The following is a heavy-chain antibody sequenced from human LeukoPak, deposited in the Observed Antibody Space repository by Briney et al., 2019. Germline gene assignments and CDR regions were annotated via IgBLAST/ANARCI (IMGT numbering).Heavy chain of an antibody. CDR2: INTNTGNP. Sequence: ASVKVSCKASGYAFTTYAIDWVRQAPGQGLEWMGWINTNTGNPSYAQGFAGRFVFSLDTSVSTAYLQITSLKAEDTAVYYCARGPTGTIDYWGQGTLVTVAS. J-gene: IGHJ4*02. CDR1: GYAFTTYA. D-gene: IGHD1-1*01. CDR3: ARGPTGTIDY. V-gene: IGHV7-4-1*02.